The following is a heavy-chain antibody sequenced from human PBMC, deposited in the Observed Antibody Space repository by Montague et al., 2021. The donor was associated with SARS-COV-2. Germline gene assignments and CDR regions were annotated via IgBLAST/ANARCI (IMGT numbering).Heavy chain of an antibody. CDR2: IYYSGST. V-gene: IGHV4-59*01. J-gene: IGHJ3*02. CDR3: ARGGYCDYAFDI. D-gene: IGHD3-16*01. CDR1: GGSISSYY. Sequence: SETLSLTCTVSGGSISSYYWSWIRQPQGKGLEWIGNIYYSGSTNYNPSHKSRVTISVDTSKNQFSLKLSSVTAADTAVYYCARGGYCDYAFDIWGQGTMGTVSS.